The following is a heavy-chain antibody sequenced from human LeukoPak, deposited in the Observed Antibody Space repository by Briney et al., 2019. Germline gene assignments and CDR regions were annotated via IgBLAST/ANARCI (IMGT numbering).Heavy chain of an antibody. V-gene: IGHV3-23*01. CDR1: GFTFSSYA. D-gene: IGHD2-15*01. CDR2: ISGSGGGT. Sequence: PGGSLRLSCAASGFTFSSYAMSWVRQAPGKGLEWVSAISGSGGGTYYADSVKGRFTISRDNSKNTLYLQMNSLRAEDTAVYYCAKDEVVVVVADVGWYFDLWGRGTLVTVSS. CDR3: AKDEVVVVVADVGWYFDL. J-gene: IGHJ2*01.